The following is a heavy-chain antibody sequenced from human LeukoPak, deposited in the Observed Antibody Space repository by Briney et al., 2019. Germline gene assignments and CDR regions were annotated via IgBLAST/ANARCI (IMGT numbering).Heavy chain of an antibody. CDR2: ISYDGSNK. J-gene: IGHJ4*02. V-gene: IGHV3-30*04. CDR1: GFTFSSYA. D-gene: IGHD3-10*01. Sequence: GGSLRLSCVASGFTFSSYAMHWVRQAPGKGLEWVAVISYDGSNKYYADSVKGRFTISRDNSKNTLYLQMNSLRAEDTAVYYCARDYRGYYFDYWGQGTLVTVSS. CDR3: ARDYRGYYFDY.